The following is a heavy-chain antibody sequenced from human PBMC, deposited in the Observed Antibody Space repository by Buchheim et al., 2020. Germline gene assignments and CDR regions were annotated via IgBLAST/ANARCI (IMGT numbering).Heavy chain of an antibody. CDR1: GFTLSSYW. CDR3: ASLDNSGYHKYFDP. V-gene: IGHV3-7*01. J-gene: IGHJ5*02. D-gene: IGHD3-22*01. CDR2: IKQDGSEK. Sequence: EVQLVESGGGLVQPGGSLRLSCAASGFTLSSYWMSWVRQAPGKGLEWVANIKQDGSEKNNVDSVKGRSTISRDHAKTSLSMQMNSLRAEDTAVYYCASLDNSGYHKYFDPWGQGTL.